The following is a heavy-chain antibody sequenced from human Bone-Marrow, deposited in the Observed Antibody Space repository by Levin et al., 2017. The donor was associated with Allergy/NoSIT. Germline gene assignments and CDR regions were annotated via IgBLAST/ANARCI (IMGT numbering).Heavy chain of an antibody. J-gene: IGHJ4*02. D-gene: IGHD2-8*02. V-gene: IGHV4-39*07. CDR1: GGSVSGSSFY. Sequence: NPSETLSLTCTVSGGSVSGSSFYWGWIRQPPGKGLEWIGSFRDMGDTFYNPSLQSRVTISPDTSKNQFSLKLNSVTAADTAVYYCVRGPDCISDECRGGVGLTFWGQGILVTVSS. CDR2: FRDMGDT. CDR3: VRGPDCISDECRGGVGLTF.